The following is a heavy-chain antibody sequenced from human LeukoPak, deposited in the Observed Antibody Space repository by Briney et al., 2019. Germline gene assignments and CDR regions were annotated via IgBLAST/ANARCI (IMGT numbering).Heavy chain of an antibody. CDR2: INPNSGGT. V-gene: IGHV1-2*02. Sequence: ASVKVSCKASGYTFTGYYMHWVRQAPGQGLEWMGWINPNSGGTNYAQKFQGRGTMTRDTSIGTAYMELSRLTSDDTAVYYCARDPTNWIDYWGQGTLVTVSS. D-gene: IGHD1-1*01. CDR1: GYTFTGYY. J-gene: IGHJ4*02. CDR3: ARDPTNWIDY.